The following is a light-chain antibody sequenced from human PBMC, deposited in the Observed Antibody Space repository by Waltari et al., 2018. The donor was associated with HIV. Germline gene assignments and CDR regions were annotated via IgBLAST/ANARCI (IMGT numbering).Light chain of an antibody. V-gene: IGLV2-23*01. CDR1: SSDVGNYNL. Sequence: QSALTQPASVSGSPGQSIPISFTGTSSDVGNYNLVSWYQQHPGKAPKLMIYEGIKRPSGVSNRISGSKSGNTASLTISGLQAEDEADYYCCSYGGSSNWVFGGGTKLTVL. CDR3: CSYGGSSNWV. CDR2: EGI. J-gene: IGLJ3*02.